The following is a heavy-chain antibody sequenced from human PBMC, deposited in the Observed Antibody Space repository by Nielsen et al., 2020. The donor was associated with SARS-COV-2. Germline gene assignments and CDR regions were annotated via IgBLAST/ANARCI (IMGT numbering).Heavy chain of an antibody. CDR3: ARAYGGVISKADY. V-gene: IGHV1-46*01. J-gene: IGHJ4*02. CDR2: INPTNGGT. D-gene: IGHD2-2*01. CDR1: GYTFTNNY. Sequence: ASVKVSCKASGYTFTNNYMHWVRQAPGQGLEWMGLINPTNGGTTYAQKFQGRVTMTRDTSTSTVYMELSSLRSDDTAVYYCARAYGGVISKADYWGQGTLVTVSS.